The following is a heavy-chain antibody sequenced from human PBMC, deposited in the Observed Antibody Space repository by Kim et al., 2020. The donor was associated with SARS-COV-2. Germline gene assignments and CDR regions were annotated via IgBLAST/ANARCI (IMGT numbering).Heavy chain of an antibody. D-gene: IGHD3-10*01. J-gene: IGHJ4*02. Sequence: SETLSLTCTVSGGSISSYYWSWIRQPAGKGLEWIGRIYTSGSTNYNPSLKSRVTMSVDTSKNQFSLKLSSVTAADTAVYYCATDPYGSGSYYMDYWGQGTLVTVSS. CDR1: GGSISSYY. V-gene: IGHV4-4*07. CDR2: IYTSGST. CDR3: ATDPYGSGSYYMDY.